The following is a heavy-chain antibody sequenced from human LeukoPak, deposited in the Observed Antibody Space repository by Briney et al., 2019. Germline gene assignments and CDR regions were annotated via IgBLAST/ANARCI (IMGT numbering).Heavy chain of an antibody. D-gene: IGHD6-13*01. CDR3: ARGEQQLVFCFDY. CDR2: ISYDGSNK. J-gene: IGHJ4*02. Sequence: GGSLRLSCAASGFTVSDNYMSWVRQAPGKGLEWVAVISYDGSNKYYADSVKGRFTISRDNSKNTLYLQMNSLRAEDTAVYYCARGEQQLVFCFDYWGQGTLVTVSS. CDR1: GFTVSDNY. V-gene: IGHV3-30-3*01.